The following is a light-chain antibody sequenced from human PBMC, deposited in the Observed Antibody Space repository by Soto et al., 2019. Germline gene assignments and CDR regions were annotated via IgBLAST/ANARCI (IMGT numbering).Light chain of an antibody. J-gene: IGKJ4*01. V-gene: IGKV1-39*01. CDR3: QQTYNTPLT. Sequence: DIQMTQTPSSLSASVGDRVTIACRASQGIRKYLNWYQHKPGKAPKLLIDFASSLQSGVPSRFSGSGSGTDFTLTITSLQPADFATYYCQQTYNTPLTFGGGTKVEIK. CDR2: FAS. CDR1: QGIRKY.